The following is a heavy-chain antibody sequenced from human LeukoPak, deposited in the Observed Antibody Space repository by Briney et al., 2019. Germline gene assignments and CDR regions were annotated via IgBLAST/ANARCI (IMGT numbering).Heavy chain of an antibody. CDR2: INEDGSTT. J-gene: IGHJ4*02. CDR3: ARDSSGWLTEGFDY. V-gene: IGHV3-74*01. D-gene: IGHD6-19*01. CDR1: GFTFSSNW. Sequence: GGSLRLSCAASGFTFSSNWMHWVRQAPGKGLVWVSRINEDGSTTNYADSVKGRSTIFRDNAKNTLYLQMNSLRAEDTAVYYCARDSSGWLTEGFDYWGQGTLVTVSS.